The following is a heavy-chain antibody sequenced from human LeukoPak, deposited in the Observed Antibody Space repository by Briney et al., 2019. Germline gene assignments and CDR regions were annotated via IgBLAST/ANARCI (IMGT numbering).Heavy chain of an antibody. D-gene: IGHD2-2*01. CDR1: GGSISSSSYY. Sequence: SETLSLTCTVSGGSISSSSYYWGWIRQPPGKGLEWIGSIYYSGSTYYNPSLKSRVTISVDTSKNQFSLKLSSVTAADTAVYYCARLHVVPAAVDAFDIWGQGTMVTVSS. V-gene: IGHV4-39*01. CDR3: ARLHVVPAAVDAFDI. CDR2: IYYSGST. J-gene: IGHJ3*02.